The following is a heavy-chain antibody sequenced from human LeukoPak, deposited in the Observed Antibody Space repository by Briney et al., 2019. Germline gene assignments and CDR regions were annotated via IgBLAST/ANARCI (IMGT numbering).Heavy chain of an antibody. CDR2: MNPNSGNT. J-gene: IGHJ4*02. CDR3: ATLRIGDDFWSGYYTFVYYFDY. CDR1: GYTFTSYD. D-gene: IGHD3-3*01. V-gene: IGHV1-8*01. Sequence: ASVKVSCKASGYTFTSYDINWVRQATGQGLEWMGWMNPNSGNTGYAQKFQGRVTMTEDTSTDTAYMELSSLRSEDTAVYYCATLRIGDDFWSGYYTFVYYFDYWGQGTLVTVSS.